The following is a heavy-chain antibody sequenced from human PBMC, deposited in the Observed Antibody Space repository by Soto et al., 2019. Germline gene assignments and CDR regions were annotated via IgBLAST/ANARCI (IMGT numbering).Heavy chain of an antibody. V-gene: IGHV2-5*01. CDR3: AHSRSYFYDSSGYYSLNDAFDI. CDR1: GFSLSTSGVG. CDR2: IYWNDDK. Sequence: SGPTLVNPTQTLTLTCTFSGFSLSTSGVGVGWIRQPPGKALEWLALIYWNDDKRYSPSLKSRLTITKDTSKNQVVLTMTNMDPVDTATYYCAHSRSYFYDSSGYYSLNDAFDIWGQGTMVTVSS. D-gene: IGHD3-22*01. J-gene: IGHJ3*02.